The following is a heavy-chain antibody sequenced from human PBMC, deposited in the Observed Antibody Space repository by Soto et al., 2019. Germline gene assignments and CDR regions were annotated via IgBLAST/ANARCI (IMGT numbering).Heavy chain of an antibody. CDR2: IDGDGSTT. CDR1: GFTFSRDW. J-gene: IGHJ5*02. V-gene: IGHV3-74*01. CDR3: ARSHSGSYGWFDP. Sequence: PGGSLRLSCAASGFTFSRDWMHWVRQAPGKGLVWVSRIDGDGSTTNYADSVKGRFTISRDNAKNTLYLQMNSLRVEDTAVYYCARSHSGSYGWFDPWGQGP. D-gene: IGHD1-26*01.